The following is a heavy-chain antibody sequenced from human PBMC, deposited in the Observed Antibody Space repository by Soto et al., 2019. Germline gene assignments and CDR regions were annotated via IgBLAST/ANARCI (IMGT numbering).Heavy chain of an antibody. Sequence: SVKVSCKASGGTFSSYAISWVRQAPGQGLEWMGGIIPIFGTANYAQKFQGRVTITADESTSTAYMELSSLRSEDTAVYYCARSWERESDAFDIWDQGTMVTVSS. CDR3: ARSWERESDAFDI. CDR1: GGTFSSYA. CDR2: IIPIFGTA. V-gene: IGHV1-69*13. J-gene: IGHJ3*02. D-gene: IGHD6-13*01.